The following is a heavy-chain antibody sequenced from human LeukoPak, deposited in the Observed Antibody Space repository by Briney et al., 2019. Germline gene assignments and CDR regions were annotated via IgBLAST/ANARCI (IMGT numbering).Heavy chain of an antibody. V-gene: IGHV5-51*01. D-gene: IGHD3-10*01. CDR2: IYPGDSDT. J-gene: IGHJ5*02. Sequence: GESLKISCKGSGYSFTSYWIGWVRQMPGKGLEWLGIIYPGDSDTRYSPSFQGQVTISADKSISTAYLQWSSLKASDTAMYYCARDPNYYGSGSYYNPPGWFDPWGQGTLVTVSS. CDR1: GYSFTSYW. CDR3: ARDPNYYGSGSYYNPPGWFDP.